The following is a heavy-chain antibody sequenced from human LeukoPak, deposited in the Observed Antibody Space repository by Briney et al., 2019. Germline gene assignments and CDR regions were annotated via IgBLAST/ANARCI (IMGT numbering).Heavy chain of an antibody. CDR1: GFTFSTYS. Sequence: GGSLRLSCAASGFTFSTYSMNWVRQAPGKGLEWVSYISSGSTSIYYADSVKGRFTISRDNAKNSLYLQMSSLRVEDTAVYYCARVGYCSSGICYGMDVWGPGTTVSVSS. J-gene: IGHJ6*02. V-gene: IGHV3-48*01. CDR3: ARVGYCSSGICYGMDV. D-gene: IGHD2-2*01. CDR2: ISSGSTSI.